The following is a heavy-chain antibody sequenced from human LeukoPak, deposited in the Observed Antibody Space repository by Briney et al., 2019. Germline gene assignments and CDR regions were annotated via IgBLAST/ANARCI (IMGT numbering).Heavy chain of an antibody. CDR1: GGTFSSYA. CDR3: AGGDSSSWFGRHFDY. CDR2: IIPILGMA. V-gene: IGHV1-69*04. D-gene: IGHD6-13*01. Sequence: ASVKVSCKASGGTFSSYAISWVRQAPGQGLEWMGRIIPILGMANYAQKFQGRVTITADKSTSTAYMELSSLRSEDTAVYHCAGGDSSSWFGRHFDYWGQGTLVTVSS. J-gene: IGHJ4*02.